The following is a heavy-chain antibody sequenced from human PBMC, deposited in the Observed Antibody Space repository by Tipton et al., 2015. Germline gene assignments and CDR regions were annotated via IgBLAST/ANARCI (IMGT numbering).Heavy chain of an antibody. CDR2: IYYGGST. J-gene: IGHJ6*02. CDR3: ARHLYYYYYGMDV. CDR1: GGTVSSSYY. Sequence: LRLSCTISGGTVSSSYYWGWVRQSPGKGLEWIASIYYGGSTYYNPSLKSRVTMSLDATKNQFSLQLRSVTASDTAVYYCARHLYYYYYGMDVWGQGTTVTVSS. V-gene: IGHV4-39*01.